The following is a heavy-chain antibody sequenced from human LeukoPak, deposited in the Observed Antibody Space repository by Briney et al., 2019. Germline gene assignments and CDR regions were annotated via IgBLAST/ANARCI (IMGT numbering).Heavy chain of an antibody. Sequence: GESLKISCKGSGYSFTSCWIGWVRQMPGKGLEWMGIIYPGDSDTRYSPSFQGQVTISADKSISTAYLQWSSLKASDTAMYYCAMTYYYDSSGYYYVSHFDYWGQGTLVTVSS. J-gene: IGHJ4*02. CDR1: GYSFTSCW. D-gene: IGHD3-22*01. V-gene: IGHV5-51*01. CDR2: IYPGDSDT. CDR3: AMTYYYDSSGYYYVSHFDY.